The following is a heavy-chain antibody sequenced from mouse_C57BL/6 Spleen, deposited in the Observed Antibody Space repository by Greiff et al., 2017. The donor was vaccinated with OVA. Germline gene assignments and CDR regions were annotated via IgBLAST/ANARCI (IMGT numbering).Heavy chain of an antibody. D-gene: IGHD2-3*01. J-gene: IGHJ3*01. CDR1: GFTFSDYG. CDR2: ISSGSSTI. CDR3: ARSCDGYSAWFAY. Sequence: EVNVVESGGGLVKPGGSLKLSCAASGFTFSDYGMHWVRQAPEKGLEWVAFISSGSSTIYYADTVKGRFTISRDNAKNTLFLQMTSLRSEDTAMYYCARSCDGYSAWFAYWGQGTLVTVSA. V-gene: IGHV5-17*01.